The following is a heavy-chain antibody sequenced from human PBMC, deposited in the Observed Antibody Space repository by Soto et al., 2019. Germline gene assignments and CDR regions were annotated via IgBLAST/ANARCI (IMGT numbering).Heavy chain of an antibody. Sequence: QVQLVQSGAEVKKPGASVKVSCKASGYTFTSYGITWVRQAPGQGLEWMGWISAYNGNTNYAQKLEGRVTMTTDTSSSTAYMDLRSMGSDDTAVYYCANDNGFGESDVWGQGTTVTVSS. J-gene: IGHJ6*02. CDR3: ANDNGFGESDV. D-gene: IGHD3-10*01. CDR2: ISAYNGNT. V-gene: IGHV1-18*01. CDR1: GYTFTSYG.